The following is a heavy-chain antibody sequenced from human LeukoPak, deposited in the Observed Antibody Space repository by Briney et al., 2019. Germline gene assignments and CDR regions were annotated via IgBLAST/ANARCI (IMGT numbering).Heavy chain of an antibody. CDR3: ASSCWWEYFQH. J-gene: IGHJ1*01. CDR2: ITGSDGSS. Sequence: GTSLRLSCVASGFTFTNYAMSWVRQAPGEGLEWVSAITGSDGSSYYADSVKGRFTISRDNSKNTLYLQMNSLRAEDTAVYYCASSCWWEYFQHWGQGTLVTVSS. V-gene: IGHV3-23*01. D-gene: IGHD6-19*01. CDR1: GFTFTNYA.